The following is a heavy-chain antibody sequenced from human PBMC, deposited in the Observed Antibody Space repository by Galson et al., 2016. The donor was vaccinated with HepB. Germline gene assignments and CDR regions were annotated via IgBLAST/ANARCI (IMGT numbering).Heavy chain of an antibody. CDR3: ARDRVPAARHFYYGMDV. CDR1: GFTFSSYG. J-gene: IGHJ6*02. Sequence: SLRLSCAYFGFTFSSYGMNWVRQAPGKGPEWISYISSSSSEIYYAGSVKGRFTISRDNSKNTLYLQMNSLRAEDTAVYYCARDRVPAARHFYYGMDVWGQGTKVTVSS. V-gene: IGHV3-48*01. D-gene: IGHD2-2*01. CDR2: ISSSSSEI.